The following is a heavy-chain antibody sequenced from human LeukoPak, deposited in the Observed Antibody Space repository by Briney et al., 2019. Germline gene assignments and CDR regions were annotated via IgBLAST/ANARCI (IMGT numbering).Heavy chain of an antibody. CDR2: INPNSGGT. J-gene: IGHJ4*02. Sequence: ASVKVSCKASGYTFTGYYMHWVRQAPGQGLEWMGWINPNSGGTNYAQKFQGRVTMTRDTSISTAYMELSRLRSDDTAVYYCAREVGDDFDALDYWGQGTLVTVS. CDR3: AREVGDDFDALDY. CDR1: GYTFTGYY. V-gene: IGHV1-2*02. D-gene: IGHD1-26*01.